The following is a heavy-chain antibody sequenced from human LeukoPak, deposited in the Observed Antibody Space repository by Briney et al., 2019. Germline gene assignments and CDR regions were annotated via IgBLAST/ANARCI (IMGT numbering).Heavy chain of an antibody. CDR3: ARARYSSSWPMDYYYYMDV. CDR1: GYTFTSYG. V-gene: IGHV1-18*01. D-gene: IGHD6-13*01. CDR2: ISAYNGNT. Sequence: ASVKVSCTASGYTFTSYGISWVRQAPGQGLEWMGWISAYNGNTNYAQKLQGRVTMTTDTSTSTAYMELRSLRSDDTAVYYCARARYSSSWPMDYYYYMDVWGKGTTVTISS. J-gene: IGHJ6*03.